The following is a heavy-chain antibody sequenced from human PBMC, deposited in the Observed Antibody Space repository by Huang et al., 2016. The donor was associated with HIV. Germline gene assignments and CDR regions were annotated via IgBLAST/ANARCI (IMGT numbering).Heavy chain of an antibody. D-gene: IGHD3-16*01. J-gene: IGHJ5*01. CDR3: AREIMISFGGPFDS. V-gene: IGHV4-34*02. Sequence: QVQLEQWGAGLLKPSETLSLTCAVYGGSFSGYFWNWIRQSPGKGLEWIGQINHAGVTDYNPSLKSRATISVDTSKNQFSLGLTSVTAADTAIYYCAREIMISFGGPFDSWGHGNLVTVSS. CDR2: INHAGVT. CDR1: GGSFSGYF.